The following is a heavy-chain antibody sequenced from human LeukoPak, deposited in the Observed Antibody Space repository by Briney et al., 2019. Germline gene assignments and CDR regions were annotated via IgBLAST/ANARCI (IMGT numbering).Heavy chain of an antibody. CDR3: ARGILWFGGFSSYYYYYMDV. D-gene: IGHD3-10*01. CDR1: GFTFSSYW. CDR2: IKQDGSEK. Sequence: GGSLRLSCAASGFTFSSYWMSWVRQAPGKGLEWVANIKQDGSEKYYVDSVKGRFTISRDNAKNSLYLQMNSLRAEDTAVYYCARGILWFGGFSSYYYYYMDVWGKGTTVTVSS. V-gene: IGHV3-7*01. J-gene: IGHJ6*03.